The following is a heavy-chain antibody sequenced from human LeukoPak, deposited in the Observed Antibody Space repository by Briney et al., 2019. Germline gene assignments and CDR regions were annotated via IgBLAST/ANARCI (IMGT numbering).Heavy chain of an antibody. D-gene: IGHD3-22*01. CDR1: GYTFTSYG. Sequence: RASVKVSCKASGYTFTSYGISWVRQAPGQGLEWMGWISAYNGNTNYAQKLQGRVTMTTDTSTSTVYMELSSLRSEDTALYYCARGVHVRVYDSNPHYGHYWGQGTLVTVSS. V-gene: IGHV1-18*01. CDR2: ISAYNGNT. CDR3: ARGVHVRVYDSNPHYGHY. J-gene: IGHJ4*02.